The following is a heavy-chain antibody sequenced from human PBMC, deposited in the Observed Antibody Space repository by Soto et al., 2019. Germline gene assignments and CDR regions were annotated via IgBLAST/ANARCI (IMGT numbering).Heavy chain of an antibody. CDR1: GYTFTSYG. Sequence: GASVKVSCKASGYTFTSYGISWVRQAPGQGLEWMGWISAYNGNTNYAQKPQGRVTMTTDTSTSTAYMELRSLRSDDTAVYYCAISSKRDFWSGYPAGGAFDIWGQGTMVTVS. CDR3: AISSKRDFWSGYPAGGAFDI. V-gene: IGHV1-18*01. J-gene: IGHJ3*02. D-gene: IGHD3-3*01. CDR2: ISAYNGNT.